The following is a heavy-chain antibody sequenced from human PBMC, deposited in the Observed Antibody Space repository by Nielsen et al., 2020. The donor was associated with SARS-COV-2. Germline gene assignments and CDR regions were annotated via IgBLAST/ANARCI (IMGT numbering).Heavy chain of an antibody. CDR3: ARERVGGITIFGVVTRYGMDV. V-gene: IGHV4-59*12. CDR2: IYYSGST. D-gene: IGHD3-3*01. J-gene: IGHJ6*02. Sequence: SETLSLTCTVSGASMSTYYWSFLRQPPGKGLEWIGYIYYSGSTYYNPSLKSRVTISVDTSKNQFSLKLSSVTAADTALYYCARERVGGITIFGVVTRYGMDVWGQGTTVTVSS. CDR1: GASMSTYY.